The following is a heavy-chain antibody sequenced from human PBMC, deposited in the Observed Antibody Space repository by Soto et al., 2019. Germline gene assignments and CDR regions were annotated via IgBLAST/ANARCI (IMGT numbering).Heavy chain of an antibody. CDR1: GFICKMYY. D-gene: IGHD2-15*01. V-gene: IGHV3-74*01. Sequence: PGGSLRLSSEAPGFICKMYYLHWVRQTPGKGPVWVARINDEGNNATYADSVKGRFTISRDNAKNTLYLQMDGLRVDDTGLYYCTRGLLVSSIGTGPYWCQGSL. J-gene: IGHJ1*01. CDR3: TRGLLVSSIGTGPY. CDR2: INDEGNNA.